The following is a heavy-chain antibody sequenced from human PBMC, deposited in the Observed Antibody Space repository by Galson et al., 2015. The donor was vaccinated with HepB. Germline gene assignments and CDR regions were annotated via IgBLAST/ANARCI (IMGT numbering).Heavy chain of an antibody. V-gene: IGHV1-69*13. Sequence: SVKVSCKASGGTFSSYAISWVRQAPGQGLEWMVGIIPIFGTANYAQKFQGRVTITADESTSTAYMELSSLRSEDTAVYYCASPAQGYCSSTSCYSYFDYWGQGTLVTVSS. CDR1: GGTFSSYA. J-gene: IGHJ4*02. CDR3: ASPAQGYCSSTSCYSYFDY. CDR2: IIPIFGTA. D-gene: IGHD2-2*01.